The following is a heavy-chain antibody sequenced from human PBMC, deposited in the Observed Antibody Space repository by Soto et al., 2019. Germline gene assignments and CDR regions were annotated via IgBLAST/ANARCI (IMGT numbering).Heavy chain of an antibody. J-gene: IGHJ4*01. CDR2: ISYDGSHK. CDR1: GFTFSNYV. CDR3: ARDRIASSEWYVVGGDY. D-gene: IGHD6-19*01. V-gene: IGHV3-30*03. Sequence: QVQLVESGGGVVQPGRSLRLSCAASGFTFSNYVMHWVRQAPGKGLEWLAVISYDGSHKYSADSVKGRFTISRDNSKNTLFLKMNSLRAEETAVYYCARDRIASSEWYVVGGDYWGHGTLVIVSS.